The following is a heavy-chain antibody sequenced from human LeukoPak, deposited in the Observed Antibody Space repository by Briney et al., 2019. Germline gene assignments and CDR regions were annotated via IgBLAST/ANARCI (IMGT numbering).Heavy chain of an antibody. D-gene: IGHD6-13*01. CDR2: IYYSGST. V-gene: IGHV4-39*01. Sequence: SETLSLTCTVSGGSISSSSYYWGWIRQPPGKGLEWIGSIYYSGSTYYNPSLESRVTISVDTSKNQFSLRLSSVTAADTAVYYCAGAPFTGYSTTWYSYWGQGALVTVSS. CDR1: GGSISSSSYY. J-gene: IGHJ4*02. CDR3: AGAPFTGYSTTWYSY.